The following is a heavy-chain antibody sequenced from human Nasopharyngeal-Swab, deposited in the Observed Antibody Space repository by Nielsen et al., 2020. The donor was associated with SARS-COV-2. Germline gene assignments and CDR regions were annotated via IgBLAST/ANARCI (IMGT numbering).Heavy chain of an antibody. CDR3: ARLTCRSTSCLGANWFDP. CDR2: LYYGGKI. Sequence: VRQMPGKGLEWIGYLYYGGKIFYNPSLKSRVSISVDTSKNQFSLELNPVTAADTAVYYCARLTCRSTSCLGANWFDPWGQGTLVTVSS. V-gene: IGHV4-31*02. D-gene: IGHD2-2*01. J-gene: IGHJ5*02.